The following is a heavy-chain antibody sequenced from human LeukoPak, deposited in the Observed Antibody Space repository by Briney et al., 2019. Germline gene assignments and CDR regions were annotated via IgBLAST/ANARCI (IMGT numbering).Heavy chain of an antibody. CDR1: GFTFGSYA. D-gene: IGHD6-19*01. J-gene: IGHJ6*02. V-gene: IGHV3-23*01. CDR3: AKAIPYSSGWYRPTMDV. Sequence: GGSLRLSCAASGFTFGSYAMSWVRQAPGKGLEWVSAISGSGGSTYFADSVKGRFTISRDNSKNTLYLQMNSLRAEDTAVYYCAKAIPYSSGWYRPTMDVWGQGTTVTVSS. CDR2: ISGSGGST.